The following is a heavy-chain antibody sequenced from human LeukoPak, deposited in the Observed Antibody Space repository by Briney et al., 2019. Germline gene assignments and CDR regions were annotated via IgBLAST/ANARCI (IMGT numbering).Heavy chain of an antibody. V-gene: IGHV3-49*04. J-gene: IGHJ4*02. CDR1: GFAFDDYG. CDR2: IRGKVYGGTP. Sequence: GGSLRLSCAASGFAFDDYGMTWVRQAPGKGLEWVGFIRGKVYGGTPEYAASVKGRFTISGDDSKGIAYLQMNSLKTEDTAVYYCTRDQTPYYWGQGTLVTVSS. CDR3: TRDQTPYY.